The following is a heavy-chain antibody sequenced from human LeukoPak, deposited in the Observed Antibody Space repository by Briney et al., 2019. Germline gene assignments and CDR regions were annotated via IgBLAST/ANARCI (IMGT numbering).Heavy chain of an antibody. CDR3: ARVWDSSGYYDTLDFDY. V-gene: IGHV1-8*01. J-gene: IGHJ4*02. CDR1: GYTFTSYD. D-gene: IGHD3-22*01. CDR2: MNPNSGNT. Sequence: ASVKVSCKASGYTFTSYDINWVRQATGQGLEWMGWMNPNSGNTGYAQKFQGRVTMTRNTSISTAYMELSRLRSDDTAVYYCARVWDSSGYYDTLDFDYWGQGTLVTVSS.